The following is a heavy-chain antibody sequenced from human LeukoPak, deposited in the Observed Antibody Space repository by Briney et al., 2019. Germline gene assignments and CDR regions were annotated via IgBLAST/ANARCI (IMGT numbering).Heavy chain of an antibody. V-gene: IGHV3-7*01. CDR2: IKKDGSEK. Sequence: PGGSLRLSCAASGLTFSDYWMTWVRQAPGKGLEWVASIKKDGSEKYYVDSVRGRFTISRDNAKNTLYLQMNNLRAEDTAVYYCARDLGYYGSISGFYYYYYMDVWGKGTTVTVSS. J-gene: IGHJ6*03. CDR1: GLTFSDYW. CDR3: ARDLGYYGSISGFYYYYYMDV. D-gene: IGHD3-10*01.